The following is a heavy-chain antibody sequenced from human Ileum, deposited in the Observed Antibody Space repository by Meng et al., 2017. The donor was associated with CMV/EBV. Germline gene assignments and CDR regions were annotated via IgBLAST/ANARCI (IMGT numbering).Heavy chain of an antibody. CDR1: GYTFTGYY. Sequence: SVKVSCQASGYTFTGYYMHWVRQAPGQGREGMGWINPNSGGPNSAQKFHGRVTLTRDTSISTAYMELSRLRADETAVYACARGEQLVLRGGYGMDVWGQGTTVTVSS. CDR2: INPNSGGP. J-gene: IGHJ6*02. V-gene: IGHV1-2*02. D-gene: IGHD6-6*01. CDR3: ARGEQLVLRGGYGMDV.